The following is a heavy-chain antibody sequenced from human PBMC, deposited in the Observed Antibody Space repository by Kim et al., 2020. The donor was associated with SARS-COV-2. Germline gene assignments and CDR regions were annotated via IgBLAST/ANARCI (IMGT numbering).Heavy chain of an antibody. Sequence: VSVKVSCKASGYTFTSYAFHWARQAPGQRLEWMGWIDADNGNTKYSQKFQGRVTITRDTSASTAYMELSSLRSEDTAVYYCARNEDYWGQGTLVTVSS. V-gene: IGHV1-3*01. CDR3: ARNEDY. CDR1: GYTFTSYA. CDR2: IDADNGNT. J-gene: IGHJ4*02.